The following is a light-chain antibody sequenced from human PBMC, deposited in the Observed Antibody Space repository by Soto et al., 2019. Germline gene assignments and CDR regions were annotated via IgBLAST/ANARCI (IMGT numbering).Light chain of an antibody. V-gene: IGLV2-8*01. J-gene: IGLJ1*01. Sequence: QSVLTQPPSASGSPGQSVAISCTGTSSDVGGYNYVSWYQQHPGKAPKLMIYEVNKRPSGVPDRFSGSKSGNTASLTVSGLQAEDEADYYCSSYADSSNVFGTGTKLTV. CDR3: SSYADSSNV. CDR1: SSDVGGYNY. CDR2: EVN.